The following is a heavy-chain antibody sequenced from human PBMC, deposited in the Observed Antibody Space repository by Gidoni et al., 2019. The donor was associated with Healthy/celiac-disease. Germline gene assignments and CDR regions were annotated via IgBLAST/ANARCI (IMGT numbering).Heavy chain of an antibody. J-gene: IGHJ4*02. D-gene: IGHD2-15*01. V-gene: IGHV4-34*01. CDR2: SNHSGST. Sequence: QVQLQQWGAGLLKPSETLSLTCAVYGSSFSGYYWCWSRQRPGKGLAWIGESNHSGSTNYNTSLKSRVTISVDTSKNQFSLKLSSVTAADTAVYYCARGRYCSGGSCYPGPLYYFDYWGQGTLVTVSS. CDR3: ARGRYCSGGSCYPGPLYYFDY. CDR1: GSSFSGYY.